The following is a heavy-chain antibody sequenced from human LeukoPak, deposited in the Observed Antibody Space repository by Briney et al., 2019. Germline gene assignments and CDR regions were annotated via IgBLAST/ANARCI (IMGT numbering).Heavy chain of an antibody. J-gene: IGHJ4*02. Sequence: SETLSLTCAVYGGSFSGYYWTWIRQPPGKGLEWMGEINHSGSTNYHPSLKTRVTISVDTSKKQFSLKLSSVTAADTAVYYCARATFYWGQGTLVTVSS. CDR1: GGSFSGYY. CDR3: ARATFY. V-gene: IGHV4-34*01. D-gene: IGHD3-16*01. CDR2: INHSGST.